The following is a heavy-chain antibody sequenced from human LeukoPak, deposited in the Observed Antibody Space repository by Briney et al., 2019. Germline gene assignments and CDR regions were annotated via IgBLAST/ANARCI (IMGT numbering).Heavy chain of an antibody. V-gene: IGHV3-53*01. CDR2: IYSGGST. CDR3: ARAPDYGETYWYFDL. CDR1: GFTVSSNY. Sequence: GGSLRLSCAASGFTVSSNYMSWVRQAPGKGLEWVSVIYSGGSTYYADSVKGRFTISRDNSKNTLYLQMNSLRAEDTAVYYCARAPDYGETYWYFDLWGRGTLVTVSS. J-gene: IGHJ2*01. D-gene: IGHD4-17*01.